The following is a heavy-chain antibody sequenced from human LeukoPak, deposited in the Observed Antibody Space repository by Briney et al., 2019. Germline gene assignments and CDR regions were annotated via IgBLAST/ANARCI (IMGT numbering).Heavy chain of an antibody. V-gene: IGHV4-39*07. CDR3: ARGRTFDN. Sequence: PSETLSLTCSVSGGSISTSSYYWGWIRQPPGKGLEWIGNIYFSGSTYYNPSLKSRVTISVDTSKNQFSLKLSSVTAADTAVYYCARGRTFDNWGQGTLVTVSS. CDR2: IYFSGST. CDR1: GGSISTSSYY. J-gene: IGHJ4*02.